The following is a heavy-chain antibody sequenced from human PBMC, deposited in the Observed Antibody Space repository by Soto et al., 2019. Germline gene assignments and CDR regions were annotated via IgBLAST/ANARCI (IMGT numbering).Heavy chain of an antibody. D-gene: IGHD3-16*01. CDR1: VGSISSGGYS. J-gene: IGHJ5*02. CDR2: IYHSGST. V-gene: IGHV4-30-2*01. Sequence: SETLSLTCAVSVGSISSGGYSWSWIRQPPGKGLEWIGYIYHSGSTYYNPSLKSRVTISVDRSKNQFSLKLSSVTAADTAVYYWERGQGGMGGNNCFYPWGQET. CDR3: ERGQGGMGGNNCFYP.